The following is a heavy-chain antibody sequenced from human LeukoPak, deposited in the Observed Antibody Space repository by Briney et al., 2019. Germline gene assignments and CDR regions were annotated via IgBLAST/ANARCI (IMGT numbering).Heavy chain of an antibody. V-gene: IGHV3-21*01. D-gene: IGHD4-23*01. Sequence: GGSLRLSCAASGFTFSSYSMNWVRQAPGKGLEWVSSISSSSSYIYYADSVKGRFTISRDNAKKSLYLQMNSLRAEDTALYYCARDGDTVLTRGYYYYMDVWGKGTTVTVSS. CDR1: GFTFSSYS. CDR2: ISSSSSYI. CDR3: ARDGDTVLTRGYYYYMDV. J-gene: IGHJ6*03.